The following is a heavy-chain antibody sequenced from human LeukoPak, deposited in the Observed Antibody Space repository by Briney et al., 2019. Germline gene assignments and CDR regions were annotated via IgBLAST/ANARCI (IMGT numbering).Heavy chain of an antibody. V-gene: IGHV4-34*01. Sequence: PSETLSLTCAGSGGAFTGYYWSWIRQPPGKGQEWIRENNHSGATNYNTSVKSRVPISVDTSKNQFSLRLTSVSAADTGVYYCATPTRGGIAVTGTFGHWGQGTQVTVSS. CDR1: GGAFTGYY. J-gene: IGHJ4*02. CDR3: ATPTRGGIAVTGTFGH. CDR2: NNHSGAT. D-gene: IGHD6-19*01.